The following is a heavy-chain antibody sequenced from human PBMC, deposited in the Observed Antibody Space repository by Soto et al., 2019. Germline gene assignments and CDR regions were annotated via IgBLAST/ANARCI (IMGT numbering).Heavy chain of an antibody. V-gene: IGHV4-31*11. D-gene: IGHD4-17*01. CDR1: GGSLSSRGYY. Sequence: SLALTCAVSGGSLSSRGYYWRWIRPHPGKGLEWIWYIYYSGSTYYNPSLKSRVTISVDTSKNQFSLKLSSVTAADTAVYYGARDGTTVPPFLRPLVYCGQGTRVAGSA. J-gene: IGHJ4*02. CDR2: IYYSGST. CDR3: ARDGTTVPPFLRPLVY.